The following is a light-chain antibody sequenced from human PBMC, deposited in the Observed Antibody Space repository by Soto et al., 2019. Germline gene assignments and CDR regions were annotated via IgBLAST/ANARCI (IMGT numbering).Light chain of an antibody. J-gene: IGLJ2*01. Sequence: QSVLTQPASVSGSPGQSITISCTGTSSDVGGYNYVSWYQQHPGKAPKLMIYDVSNRPSGVSNRFSGSKSGNTASLTISGRQAEDEADYYCRSYTSSSTEVFGVGTKLTVL. CDR1: SSDVGGYNY. CDR2: DVS. V-gene: IGLV2-14*01. CDR3: RSYTSSSTEV.